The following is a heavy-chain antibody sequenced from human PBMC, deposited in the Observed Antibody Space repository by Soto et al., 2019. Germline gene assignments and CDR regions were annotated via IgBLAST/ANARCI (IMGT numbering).Heavy chain of an antibody. Sequence: GPLRLSCSASGFTYSNAWMSWVRQAPGKGLGWVGRIKSKTDGGTTDYAAPVKGRFTISRDDSKNTLYLQMNSLKTEDTAVYYCTTYSSSCLSFYGLDDGGPGTTLTISS. V-gene: IGHV3-15*01. CDR2: IKSKTDGGTT. J-gene: IGHJ6*01. D-gene: IGHD6-13*01. CDR1: GFTYSNAW. CDR3: TTYSSSCLSFYGLDD.